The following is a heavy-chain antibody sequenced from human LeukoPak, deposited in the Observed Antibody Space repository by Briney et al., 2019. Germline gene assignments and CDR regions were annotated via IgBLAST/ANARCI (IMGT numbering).Heavy chain of an antibody. CDR3: ATYSSSNGREFQY. CDR2: IQQHGSET. Sequence: GGSLRLSCAASGFTFSSYWMSWVRQAPGKGLEWVANIQQHGSETYYGDSVKGRFTISRDNAKNSLYLQMNSLRAEDTAVYYCATYSSSNGREFQYWGQGTLVTVSS. V-gene: IGHV3-7*01. J-gene: IGHJ1*01. CDR1: GFTFSSYW. D-gene: IGHD2-2*01.